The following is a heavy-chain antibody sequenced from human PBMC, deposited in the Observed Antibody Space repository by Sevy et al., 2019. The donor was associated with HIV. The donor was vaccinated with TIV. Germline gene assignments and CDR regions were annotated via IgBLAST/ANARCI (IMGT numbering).Heavy chain of an antibody. V-gene: IGHV3-15*01. Sequence: GGSLRLSCAASGFTFSYYWMNWVRQAPGKGLEWVGRIKSKTDGGTTDYAAPVKGRFTISRDDSKNTLYLQMNSLKTEDTAVYYCTTDTLDSSGWYYGYFQHWGQGTLVTVSS. CDR1: GFTFSYYW. J-gene: IGHJ1*01. CDR2: IKSKTDGGTT. D-gene: IGHD6-19*01. CDR3: TTDTLDSSGWYYGYFQH.